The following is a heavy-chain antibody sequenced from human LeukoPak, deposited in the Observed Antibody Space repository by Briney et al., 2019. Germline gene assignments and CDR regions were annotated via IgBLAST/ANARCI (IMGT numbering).Heavy chain of an antibody. CDR3: AKDIYYYDSSGYSYYLDY. Sequence: GGSLRLSCAASGFTFSTYAMNWVRQAPGKGLEWVSDISGSGGSTYYADSVKGRFTISRDNSKNTLYLQMNSLRAEDTAVYYCAKDIYYYDSSGYSYYLDYWGQGTLVTVSS. J-gene: IGHJ4*02. CDR2: ISGSGGST. CDR1: GFTFSTYA. V-gene: IGHV3-23*01. D-gene: IGHD3-22*01.